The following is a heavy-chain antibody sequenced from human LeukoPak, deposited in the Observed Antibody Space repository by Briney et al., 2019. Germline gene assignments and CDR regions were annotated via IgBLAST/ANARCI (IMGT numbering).Heavy chain of an antibody. V-gene: IGHV4-34*01. CDR3: ARGVVRQRRYCSSTSCYELRFDY. CDR2: INHSGST. CDR1: GGSFSGYY. Sequence: PSETLSLTCAVSGGSFSGYYWSWIRQPPGKGLEWIGEINHSGSTNYNPSLKSRVTISVDTSKNQFSLKLSSVTAADTAVYYCARGVVRQRRYCSSTSCYELRFDYWGQGTLVTVSS. J-gene: IGHJ4*02. D-gene: IGHD2-2*01.